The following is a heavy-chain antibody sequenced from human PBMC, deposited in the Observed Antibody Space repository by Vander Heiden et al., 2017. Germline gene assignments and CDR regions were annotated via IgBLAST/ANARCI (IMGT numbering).Heavy chain of an antibody. CDR3: ARARITMVRGVTIFDY. Sequence: QVQLVESGGGVVQPGRSLRLSCAASGFTFSRYAMHWVRQAPGKGLEWVAVISYDGSNKYYADSVKGRFTISRDNSKNTLYLQMNSLRAEDTAVYYCARARITMVRGVTIFDYWGQGTLVTVSS. V-gene: IGHV3-30-3*01. D-gene: IGHD3-10*01. CDR2: ISYDGSNK. J-gene: IGHJ4*02. CDR1: GFTFSRYA.